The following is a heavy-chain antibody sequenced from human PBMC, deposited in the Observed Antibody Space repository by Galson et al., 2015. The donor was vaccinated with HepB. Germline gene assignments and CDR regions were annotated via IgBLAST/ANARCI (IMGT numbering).Heavy chain of an antibody. CDR3: ARGGDRRLIAAAGTPWYYYYGMDV. Sequence: VKGRFTISRDNAKNSLYLQMNSLRAEDTAVYYCARGGDRRLIAAAGTPWYYYYGMDVWGQGTTVTVSS. D-gene: IGHD6-13*01. V-gene: IGHV3-21*04. J-gene: IGHJ6*02.